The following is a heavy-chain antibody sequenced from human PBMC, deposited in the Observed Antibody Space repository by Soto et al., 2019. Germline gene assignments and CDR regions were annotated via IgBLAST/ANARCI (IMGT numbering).Heavy chain of an antibody. Sequence: QVQLVESGGGVVQPGRSLRLSCAASGFTFSSYGMHWVRQAPGKGLEWVAVIWHDGGNKYYGDSVKGRFTISRDNSKNTLDLEMNGLRAEDTAVYYCVGQRYSSSWYWFDPWGQGTLVTVSS. V-gene: IGHV3-33*01. J-gene: IGHJ5*02. CDR3: VGQRYSSSWYWFDP. CDR2: IWHDGGNK. CDR1: GFTFSSYG. D-gene: IGHD6-13*01.